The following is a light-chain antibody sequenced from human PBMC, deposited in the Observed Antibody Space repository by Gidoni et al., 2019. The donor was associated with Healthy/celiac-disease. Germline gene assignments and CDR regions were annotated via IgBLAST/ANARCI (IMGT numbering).Light chain of an antibody. CDR1: SSDVGGYNY. V-gene: IGLV2-14*01. CDR2: DVS. Sequence: QSALTQTASVSGSPGQSITISCTGTSSDVGGYNYVSWYQQHPGKAPKLMIYDVSTRPSGVSNRFSGSKSGHTASLTISGLQAEDEADYYCSSYTSSSTLYVFGTGTKVTVL. J-gene: IGLJ1*01. CDR3: SSYTSSSTLYV.